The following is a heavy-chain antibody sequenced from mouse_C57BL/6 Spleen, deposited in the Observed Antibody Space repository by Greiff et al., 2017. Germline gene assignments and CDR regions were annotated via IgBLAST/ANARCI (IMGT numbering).Heavy chain of an antibody. D-gene: IGHD2-3*01. CDR2: ISDGGSYT. CDR1: GFTFSSYA. Sequence: EVQVVESGGGLVKPGGSLKLSCAASGFTFSSYAMSWVRQTPEKRLEWVATISDGGSYTYYPDNVKGRFTISRDNAKNNLYLQMSHLKSEDTAMYYCARDALDGYYYFDYWGQGTTLTVSS. CDR3: ARDALDGYYYFDY. J-gene: IGHJ2*01. V-gene: IGHV5-4*01.